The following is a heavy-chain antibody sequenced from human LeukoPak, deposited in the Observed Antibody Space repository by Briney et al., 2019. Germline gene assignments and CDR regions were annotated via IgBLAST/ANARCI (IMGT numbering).Heavy chain of an antibody. Sequence: GGSLRLSCAASEFTFSSYAMHWVRQAPGKGLQWVALISYDGGNKYYADSVKGRFTISRDNSKNTLYLLMNSLRTEDTAVYYCARDPLYYGSGSFDYWGQGTLVTVSS. D-gene: IGHD3-10*01. V-gene: IGHV3-30*01. J-gene: IGHJ4*02. CDR1: EFTFSSYA. CDR3: ARDPLYYGSGSFDY. CDR2: ISYDGGNK.